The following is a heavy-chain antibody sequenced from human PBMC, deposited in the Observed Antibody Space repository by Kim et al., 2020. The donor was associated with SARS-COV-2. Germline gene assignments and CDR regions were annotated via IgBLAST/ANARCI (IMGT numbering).Heavy chain of an antibody. J-gene: IGHJ5*02. V-gene: IGHV4-59*08. CDR1: GGSISSYY. CDR2: IYYSGST. Sequence: SETLSLTCTVSGGSISSYYWSWIRQPPGKGLEWIGYIYYSGSTNYNPSLKSRVTISVDTSKNQFSLKLSSVTAADTAVYYCARRANSSSSWFDPWGQGT. D-gene: IGHD6-6*01. CDR3: ARRANSSSSWFDP.